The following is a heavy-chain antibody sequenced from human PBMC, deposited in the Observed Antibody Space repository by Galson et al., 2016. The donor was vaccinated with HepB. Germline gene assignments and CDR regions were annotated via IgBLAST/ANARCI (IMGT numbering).Heavy chain of an antibody. J-gene: IGHJ4*02. V-gene: IGHV3-53*01. D-gene: IGHD5-18*01. CDR1: GLIVRNNY. CDR2: LLNTGTT. CDR3: ATWGYSYGYQFYFNF. Sequence: SLRLSCAASGLIVRNNYMTWVRQGPGKGLEWVSSLLNTGTTHYADSAKGRFIISRDNSRNTLFLQMNGLRVEDTAVYYCATWGYSYGYQFYFNFWGQGTLVTGAS.